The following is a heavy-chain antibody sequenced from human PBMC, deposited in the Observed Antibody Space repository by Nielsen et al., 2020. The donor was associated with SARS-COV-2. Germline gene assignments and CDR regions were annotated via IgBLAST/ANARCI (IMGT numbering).Heavy chain of an antibody. D-gene: IGHD2-2*01. V-gene: IGHV3-7*01. CDR1: GFTFSSYW. J-gene: IGHJ5*02. CDR3: ARERPHYAP. Sequence: GESLKISCAASGFTFSSYWMSWVRQAPGKGLEWVANIKQDGSEKYYVDSVKGRFTIPRDNAKNSLYLQMNSLRAEDTAVYYCARERPHYAPWGQGTLVTVSS. CDR2: IKQDGSEK.